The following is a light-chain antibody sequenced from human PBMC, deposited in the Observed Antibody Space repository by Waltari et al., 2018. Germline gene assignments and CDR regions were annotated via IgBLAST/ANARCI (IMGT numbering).Light chain of an antibody. V-gene: IGKV1-33*01. CDR2: DAS. J-gene: IGKJ1*01. Sequence: DIQMTQSPSSLSASVGDRVTITCQASQDISNYLNWYQQKPGKAPKLLIYDASNLETGVPPRFSGSGSGTDFTFTISSLQPEDIATYYCQQYNSYRTFGQGTKVEIK. CDR3: QQYNSYRT. CDR1: QDISNY.